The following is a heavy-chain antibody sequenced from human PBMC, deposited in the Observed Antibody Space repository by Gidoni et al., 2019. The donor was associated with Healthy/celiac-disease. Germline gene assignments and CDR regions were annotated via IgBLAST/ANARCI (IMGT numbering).Heavy chain of an antibody. J-gene: IGHJ5*02. V-gene: IGHV3-48*03. CDR3: ARTSIISSGWFNTLKGVAWFDP. CDR1: GFTFSSYE. CDR2: ISSSGSTI. D-gene: IGHD6-19*01. Sequence: EVQLVESGGGLVQPGGSLRLSCAASGFTFSSYEMNWVRQAPGKGLEWVSYISSSGSTIYYADSVKGRFTISRDNAKNSLYLQMNSLRAEDTAVYYCARTSIISSGWFNTLKGVAWFDPWGQGTLVTVSS.